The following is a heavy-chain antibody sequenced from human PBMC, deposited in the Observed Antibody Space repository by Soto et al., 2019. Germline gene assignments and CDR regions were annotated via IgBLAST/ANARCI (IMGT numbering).Heavy chain of an antibody. D-gene: IGHD2-2*01. CDR1: GVTFSSYS. J-gene: IGHJ3*02. Sequence: EVQLVESGGGLVRPGGSLRVSCAASGVTFSSYSMNWVRQAPGKGLVWVSSISYSSRYIYYADSVKGRFTISRDNAKNSLYHQMNSLRAEDTAVYYCARGGVPQAFDIWGQGTLVTVSS. CDR2: ISYSSRYI. CDR3: ARGGVPQAFDI. V-gene: IGHV3-21*01.